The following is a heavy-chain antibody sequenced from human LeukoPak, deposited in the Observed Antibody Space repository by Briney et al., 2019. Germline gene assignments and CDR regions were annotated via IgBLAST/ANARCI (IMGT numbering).Heavy chain of an antibody. CDR2: ISAYNGNT. CDR1: GYTFTSYG. V-gene: IGHV1-18*01. CDR3: ARGYQLNYYSGGWFDP. D-gene: IGHD2-21*01. Sequence: ASVKVSCKASGYTFTSYGISWVRQAPGQGLEWMGWISAYNGNTNYAQKLQGRVTFTRDTSITTAYLGLSNLRSEDTAIYYCARGYQLNYYSGGWFDPWGQGTLVTVSS. J-gene: IGHJ5*02.